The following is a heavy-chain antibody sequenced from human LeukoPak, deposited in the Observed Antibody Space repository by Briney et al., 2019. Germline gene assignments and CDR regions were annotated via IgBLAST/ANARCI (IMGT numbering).Heavy chain of an antibody. V-gene: IGHV3-48*03. Sequence: PGGSLRLSCAASGFTFSSYEMNWVRQAPGKGLEWVSYISSSGSTIYYADSVKGRFSVSRDNSKNTLYLQMNSLRVDDTAVYYCARGSCSNIRRHDAFDIWGQGTMVTVSS. J-gene: IGHJ3*02. CDR1: GFTFSSYE. CDR2: ISSSGSTI. CDR3: ARGSCSNIRRHDAFDI. D-gene: IGHD2-2*01.